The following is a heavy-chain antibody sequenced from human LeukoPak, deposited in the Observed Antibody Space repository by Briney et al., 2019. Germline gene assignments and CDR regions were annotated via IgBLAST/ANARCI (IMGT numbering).Heavy chain of an antibody. Sequence: GGSLRLSCAASGFTFSSYSMNWVRQAPGKGLEWVSSISSSSSYIYYTDSVKGRFTLSRDNAKKSLYLQMNSLRAEDTAVYYCARVIDYYDSSGYSNWFDPWGQGTLVTVSS. CDR1: GFTFSSYS. CDR3: ARVIDYYDSSGYSNWFDP. V-gene: IGHV3-21*01. D-gene: IGHD3-22*01. CDR2: ISSSSSYI. J-gene: IGHJ5*02.